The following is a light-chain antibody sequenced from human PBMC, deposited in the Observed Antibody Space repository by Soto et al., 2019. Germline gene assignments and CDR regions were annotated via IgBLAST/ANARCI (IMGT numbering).Light chain of an antibody. J-gene: IGLJ2*01. V-gene: IGLV2-14*01. CDR2: DVS. Sequence: QSVLTQPASVSGSPGQSITISCTGTSSDVGDYNYVSWYQQHPGKAPKLMIYDVSNRPSGVSNRFSGSKSGNTASLTISGLQAEDEADYYCSSYTSSGTLVVFGGGTKVTVL. CDR1: SSDVGDYNY. CDR3: SSYTSSGTLVV.